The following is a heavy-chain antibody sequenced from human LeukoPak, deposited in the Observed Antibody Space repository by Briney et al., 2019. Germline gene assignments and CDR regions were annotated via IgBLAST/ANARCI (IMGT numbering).Heavy chain of an antibody. J-gene: IGHJ4*02. CDR1: GGSISNYY. CDR2: IYYSGST. V-gene: IGHV4-59*01. Sequence: SETLSLTCTVSGGSISNYYWSWIRQPPGKGLDWIGYIYYSGSTNYNPSLKSRVTISVDTSKNQFSLNLSSVTAADTAVYYCARADCSGGSCYTNYFDFWGQGALVTVSS. CDR3: ARADCSGGSCYTNYFDF. D-gene: IGHD2-15*01.